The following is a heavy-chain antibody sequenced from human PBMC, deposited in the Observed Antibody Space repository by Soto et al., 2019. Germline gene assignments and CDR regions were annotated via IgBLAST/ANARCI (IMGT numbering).Heavy chain of an antibody. J-gene: IGHJ6*02. CDR3: AGGRRLYYYGMDV. CDR1: GGTFSSYA. Sequence: QVQLVQSAAEVKKPGSSVKVSCKSSGGTFSSYAISWVRQAAGQGLEWMGGIIPIFGTANYAQKFQGRVTITADESTSAAYMELSSMRSEDTAVYYCAGGRRLYYYGMDVWGQGTTVTVCS. CDR2: IIPIFGTA. V-gene: IGHV1-69*12.